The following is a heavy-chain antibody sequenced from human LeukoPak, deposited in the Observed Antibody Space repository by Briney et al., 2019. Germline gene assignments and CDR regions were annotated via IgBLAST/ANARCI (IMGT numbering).Heavy chain of an antibody. CDR1: GYTFTSYD. J-gene: IGHJ4*02. D-gene: IGHD3-22*01. Sequence: ATVKVSCKASGYTFTSYDINWVRQATGQGLEGMGWMNPNSGNTGYAQKFQGRVTMTRNTSISTAYMELSSLRSEDTAVYYCARAFYYDSSGYYYHFDYWGQGTLVSVSS. CDR3: ARAFYYDSSGYYYHFDY. V-gene: IGHV1-8*01. CDR2: MNPNSGNT.